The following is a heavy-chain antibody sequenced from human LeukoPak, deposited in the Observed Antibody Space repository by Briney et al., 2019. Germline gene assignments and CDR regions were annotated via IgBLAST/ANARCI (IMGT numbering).Heavy chain of an antibody. Sequence: SETLSLTCAVSGGSFSGYYWSWIRQPPGKGLEWIGEINHSGSSSYKPSLKSRVTISVDTSKNQFSLKLTSVTAADTAVYYCVRGPYGSSISNWFDPWGRGALVIVSS. J-gene: IGHJ5*02. CDR2: INHSGSS. CDR3: VRGPYGSSISNWFDP. D-gene: IGHD3-10*01. CDR1: GGSFSGYY. V-gene: IGHV4-34*01.